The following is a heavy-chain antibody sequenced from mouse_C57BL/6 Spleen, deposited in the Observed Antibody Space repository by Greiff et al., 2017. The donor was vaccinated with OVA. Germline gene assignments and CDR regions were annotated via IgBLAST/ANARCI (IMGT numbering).Heavy chain of an antibody. D-gene: IGHD2-1*01. CDR1: GFTFSDYG. CDR3: ARGAYGNRHYYAMDY. CDR2: ISSGSSTI. Sequence: EVKLVESGGGLVKPGGSLKLSCAASGFTFSDYGMHWVRQAPEKGLEWVAYISSGSSTIYYADTVKGRFTISRDNAKNTLFLQMTSLRSEDTAMYYCARGAYGNRHYYAMDYWGQGTSVTVSS. J-gene: IGHJ4*01. V-gene: IGHV5-17*01.